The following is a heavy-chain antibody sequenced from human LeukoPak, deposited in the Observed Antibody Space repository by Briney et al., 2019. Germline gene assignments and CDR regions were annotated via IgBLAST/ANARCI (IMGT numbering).Heavy chain of an antibody. CDR3: ARYYDFWSGSHDAFDI. Sequence: SETLSLTCTVSGGSISSYYWSWIRQPAGKGLEWIGRIYTSGSTNYNPSLKSRVTMSVDTSKNQFSLKLSSVTAADTAVYYCARYYDFWSGSHDAFDIWGQGTMVTVSS. V-gene: IGHV4-4*07. CDR2: IYTSGST. J-gene: IGHJ3*02. D-gene: IGHD3-3*01. CDR1: GGSISSYY.